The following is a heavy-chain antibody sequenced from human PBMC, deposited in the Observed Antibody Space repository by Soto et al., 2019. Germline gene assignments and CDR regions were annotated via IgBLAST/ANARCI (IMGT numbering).Heavy chain of an antibody. D-gene: IGHD3-10*01. CDR3: ARVWGGAFDI. J-gene: IGHJ3*02. CDR1: GGSISSGGYY. CDR2: IYYSGST. V-gene: IGHV4-31*03. Sequence: SETLSLTCTFSGGSISSGGYYWSWIRQHPGKGLEWIGYIYYSGSTYYNPSLKSRVTISVDTSKNQFSLKLSSVTAADTAVYYCARVWGGAFDIWGQGTMVTVSS.